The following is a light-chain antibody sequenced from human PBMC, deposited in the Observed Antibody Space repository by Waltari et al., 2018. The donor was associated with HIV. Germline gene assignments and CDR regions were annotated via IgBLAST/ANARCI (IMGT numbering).Light chain of an antibody. CDR3: NSYAGSNNWV. CDR1: SSDVGASKY. J-gene: IGLJ3*02. CDR2: EVN. Sequence: QSALTQPPSASGSPGQSVTISCPGTSSDVGASKYVSWYQQPPGKAPKLMIYEVNKRPSGVPDRFSGSKSANTASLTVSGLQADDEADYYCNSYAGSNNWVFGGGTKLTVL. V-gene: IGLV2-8*01.